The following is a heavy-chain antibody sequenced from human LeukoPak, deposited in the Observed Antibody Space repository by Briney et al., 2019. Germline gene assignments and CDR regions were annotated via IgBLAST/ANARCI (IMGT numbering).Heavy chain of an antibody. CDR1: GFTFSSYS. D-gene: IGHD1-26*01. Sequence: GGSLRLSCAAPGFTFSSYSMNWVRQAPGKGLEWVSSISSSSSYIYYADSVKGRFTISRDNAKNSLYLQMNSLRAEDTAVYYCARLPVGATDPWGQGTLVTVSS. CDR2: ISSSSSYI. J-gene: IGHJ5*02. V-gene: IGHV3-21*01. CDR3: ARLPVGATDP.